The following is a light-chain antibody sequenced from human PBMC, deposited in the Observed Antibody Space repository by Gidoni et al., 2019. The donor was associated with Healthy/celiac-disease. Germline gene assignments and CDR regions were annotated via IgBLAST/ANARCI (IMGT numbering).Light chain of an antibody. V-gene: IGKV4-1*01. CDR2: WAS. J-gene: IGKJ1*01. CDR1: QSVLYSSNNKNY. CDR3: QQYYSTPRT. Sequence: DIVMTQSPDSLAVSLGERATINCKSSQSVLYSSNNKNYLAWYQQKPGQPPKLLIYWASTRESGVPDRFSGSGSGTGFTLTISSLQAEDVAVYYCQQYYSTPRTFSQGTKVEIK.